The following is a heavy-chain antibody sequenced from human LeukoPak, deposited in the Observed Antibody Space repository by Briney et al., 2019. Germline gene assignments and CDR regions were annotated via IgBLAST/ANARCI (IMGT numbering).Heavy chain of an antibody. V-gene: IGHV3-23*01. J-gene: IGHJ6*03. Sequence: GGSLRLSCAASGFTLSSYAMTWVRQAPGKGLEWVSAISGSGGSTYYADSVKGRFTISRDNSKNTLYLQMNSLRAEDTAVYYCAKAGWNDYYYYYMDVWGKGTTVTVSS. CDR3: AKAGWNDYYYYYMDV. CDR1: GFTLSSYA. D-gene: IGHD1-1*01. CDR2: ISGSGGST.